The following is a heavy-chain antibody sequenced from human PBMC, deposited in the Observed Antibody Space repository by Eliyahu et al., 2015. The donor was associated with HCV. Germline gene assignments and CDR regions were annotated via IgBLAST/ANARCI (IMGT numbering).Heavy chain of an antibody. CDR2: INSYGSTT. CDR1: GFVFSAYG. Sequence: EVQLLESGGGLVQPGGSLRLSCTASGFVFSAYGVTWIRQAPGKGLEWVSSINSYGSTTYYADFVRGRFTISRDNSKNTVSLQMNRLRVDDTAMYYCAKDLRDQYAWSPPYYYYLDVWGKGTTVTVSS. J-gene: IGHJ6*03. D-gene: IGHD2-2*01. V-gene: IGHV3-23*01. CDR3: AKDLRDQYAWSPPYYYYLDV.